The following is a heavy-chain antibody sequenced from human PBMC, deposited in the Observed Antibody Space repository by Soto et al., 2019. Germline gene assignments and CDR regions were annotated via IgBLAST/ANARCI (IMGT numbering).Heavy chain of an antibody. CDR1: GFTFDDYA. D-gene: IGHD2-2*01. J-gene: IGHJ4*02. Sequence: GGSLRLSCAASGFTFDDYAMHWVRQAPGKGLEWVSGISWNSGSIGYADSVKGRFTISRDNAKNSLYLQMNSLRAEDTALYYCAKDEYQLLLGLFDYWGQGTLVTVSS. CDR3: AKDEYQLLLGLFDY. V-gene: IGHV3-9*01. CDR2: ISWNSGSI.